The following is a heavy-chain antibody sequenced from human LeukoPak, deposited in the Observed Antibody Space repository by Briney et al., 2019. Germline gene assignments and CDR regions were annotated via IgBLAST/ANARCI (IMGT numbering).Heavy chain of an antibody. V-gene: IGHV3-74*01. CDR2: INSDGSRS. CDR1: GFIFSSYW. J-gene: IGHJ4*02. Sequence: GGSLRLSCAASGFIFSSYWMHWVRQAPGKGLVWVSRINSDGSRSTYADSVKGRFAISRDNAKNTLYLQMNSLSAEDTAVYCCGREGSEYDLPSYWGQGTLVTVSS. CDR3: GREGSEYDLPSY. D-gene: IGHD5-12*01.